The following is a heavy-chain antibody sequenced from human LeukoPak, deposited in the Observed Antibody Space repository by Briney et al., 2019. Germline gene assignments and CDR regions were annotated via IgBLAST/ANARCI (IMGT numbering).Heavy chain of an antibody. CDR2: INARGDT. J-gene: IGHJ5*02. CDR3: ARGQVPAARGYNWFDP. CDR1: GWSFNAYY. Sequence: SETLSHTCAVYGWSFNAYYWNWIRQPPGKGLEWIGEINARGDTNYNPSLKSRVNISVDTSKKQFSLRLTSMIAADTALYYCARGQVPAARGYNWFDPWGQGTLVTVSS. D-gene: IGHD2-2*01. V-gene: IGHV4-34*01.